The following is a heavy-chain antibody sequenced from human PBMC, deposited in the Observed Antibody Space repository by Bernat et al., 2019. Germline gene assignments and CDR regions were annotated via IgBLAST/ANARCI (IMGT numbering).Heavy chain of an antibody. D-gene: IGHD4-17*01. Sequence: EVQLVESGGGLVQPGRSLRLSCTASGFTFGDYAMSWVHQAPGKGLEWVGFIRSKAYGGTTEYAASVKGRFTISRDDSKSIAYLQMNSLKTEDTAVYYCTRDPMTTVTGYYYYYYMDVWGKGTTVTVSS. CDR3: TRDPMTTVTGYYYYYYMDV. CDR1: GFTFGDYA. V-gene: IGHV3-49*04. CDR2: IRSKAYGGTT. J-gene: IGHJ6*03.